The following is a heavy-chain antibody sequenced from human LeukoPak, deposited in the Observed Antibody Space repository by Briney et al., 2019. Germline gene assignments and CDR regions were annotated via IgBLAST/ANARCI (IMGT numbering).Heavy chain of an antibody. D-gene: IGHD4-11*01. V-gene: IGHV3-30*18. CDR1: GFTFSNYG. CDR3: AKDPGLTTVIMYYFAY. J-gene: IGHJ4*02. Sequence: GGSLRLSCVASGFTFSNYGMHWVRQAPGKGLEWVAVISYDRSNKYYADSVKGRFTISRDNFKNTLYLQMNSLRAEDTAVYYCAKDPGLTTVIMYYFAYWGQGTLVTVSS. CDR2: ISYDRSNK.